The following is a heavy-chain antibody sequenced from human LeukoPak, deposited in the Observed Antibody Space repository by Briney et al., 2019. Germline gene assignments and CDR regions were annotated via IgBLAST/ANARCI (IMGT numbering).Heavy chain of an antibody. Sequence: SETLSLTCAVSGGSISSGGYSWSWLRQPPGKGLEWIGYIYHSGSTYYNPSLKSRVTISVDRSKNQFSLKLSSVTAADTAVYYCARKPYGDYRYWYFDLWGRGTLVTVSS. J-gene: IGHJ2*01. CDR1: GGSISSGGYS. V-gene: IGHV4-30-2*01. D-gene: IGHD4-17*01. CDR3: ARKPYGDYRYWYFDL. CDR2: IYHSGST.